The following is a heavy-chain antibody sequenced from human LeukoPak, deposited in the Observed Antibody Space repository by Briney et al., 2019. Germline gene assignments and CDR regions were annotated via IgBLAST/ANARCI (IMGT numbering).Heavy chain of an antibody. CDR2: LYGSGSI. Sequence: SETLSLTCTVSGGSISTYYWSWIRQPAGKGLEWIGRLYGSGSINYNSSLKSRLSLSGDTSKNQFSLKLSSVTAADTAVYYCAREARLASAAGLDVWGQGTMVTVSS. D-gene: IGHD5-12*01. J-gene: IGHJ6*02. CDR3: AREARLASAAGLDV. V-gene: IGHV4-4*07. CDR1: GGSISTYY.